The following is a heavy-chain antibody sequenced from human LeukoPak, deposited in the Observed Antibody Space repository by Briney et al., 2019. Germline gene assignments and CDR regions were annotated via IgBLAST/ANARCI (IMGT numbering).Heavy chain of an antibody. CDR3: ARYDILTGYDY. CDR1: GYTFTGYY. D-gene: IGHD3-9*01. Sequence: ASVKVSCKASGYTFTGYYMHWVRQAPGQGFEWMGIINPSGGSTSYAQKFQGRVTMTRDMSTSTVYMELSSLRSEDTAVYYCARYDILTGYDYWGQGTLVTVSS. V-gene: IGHV1-46*01. J-gene: IGHJ4*02. CDR2: INPSGGST.